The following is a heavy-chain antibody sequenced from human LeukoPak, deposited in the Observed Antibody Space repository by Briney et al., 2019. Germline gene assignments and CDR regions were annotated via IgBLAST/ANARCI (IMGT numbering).Heavy chain of an antibody. CDR2: ISGSGGST. Sequence: PGGSLRLSCAASGFTFSSYAMHWVRQAPGKGLEWVSAISGSGGSTYYADSVKGRFTISRDNSKNTLYLQMNSLRAEDTAVYYCAKSRQYYYGSGSYRGNWFDPWGQGTLVTVSS. CDR1: GFTFSSYA. CDR3: AKSRQYYYGSGSYRGNWFDP. J-gene: IGHJ5*02. D-gene: IGHD3-10*01. V-gene: IGHV3-23*01.